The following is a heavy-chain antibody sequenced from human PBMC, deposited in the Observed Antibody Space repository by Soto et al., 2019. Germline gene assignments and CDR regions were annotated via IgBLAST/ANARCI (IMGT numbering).Heavy chain of an antibody. CDR2: SYYSGYT. J-gene: IGHJ4*02. CDR1: GGSVSSGDYY. CDR3: ARESYYDFWSGYNDY. V-gene: IGHV4-30-4*02. Sequence: SETLSLTCTVSGGSVSSGDYYWSWIRQPPGKGLEWIGYSYYSGYTYYNPSLKSRVTISVDTSKNQFSLKLSSVTAADTAVYYCARESYYDFWSGYNDYWGQGTLVTVSS. D-gene: IGHD3-3*01.